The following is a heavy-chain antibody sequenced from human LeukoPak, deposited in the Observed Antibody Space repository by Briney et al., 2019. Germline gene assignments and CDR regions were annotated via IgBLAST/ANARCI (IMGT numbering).Heavy chain of an antibody. D-gene: IGHD4-11*01. CDR1: GGSISSSSYY. J-gene: IGHJ4*02. CDR3: AKDLDYTTYGYYFDY. V-gene: IGHV3-23*01. Sequence: ETLSLTCTVSGGSISSSSYYWGWIRQPPGKGLEWVSGIGAGGTFTYYADSVKGRFTIFRDNSRNTLYLQMNSLRADDTAVYYCAKDLDYTTYGYYFDYWGQGTLVTVSS. CDR2: IGAGGTFT.